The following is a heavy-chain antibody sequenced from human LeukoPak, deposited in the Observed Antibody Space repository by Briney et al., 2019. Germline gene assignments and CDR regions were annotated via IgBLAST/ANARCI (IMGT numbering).Heavy chain of an antibody. J-gene: IGHJ4*02. CDR1: GYTFTSYA. CDR3: ASARIAAAGTEMLFDY. V-gene: IGHV1-69*05. D-gene: IGHD6-13*01. Sequence: SVKVSCKASGYTFTSYAMNWVRQAPGQGLEWMGGIIPIFGTANYAQKFQGRVTITTDESTSTAYMELSSLRSEDTAVYYCASARIAAAGTEMLFDYWGQGTLVTVSS. CDR2: IIPIFGTA.